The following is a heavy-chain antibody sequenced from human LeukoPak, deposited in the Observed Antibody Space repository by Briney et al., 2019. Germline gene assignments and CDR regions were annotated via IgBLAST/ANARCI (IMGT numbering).Heavy chain of an antibody. Sequence: PSETLSLTCTVSGGSISSGSYYWSWIRQPAGKGLEWIGRIYTSGSTNYNPSLKSRVTISVDTSKNQFSLKLSSVTAADTAVYYCGTGGYWGQGTLVTVSS. CDR2: IYTSGST. D-gene: IGHD3-16*01. CDR3: GTGGY. J-gene: IGHJ4*02. CDR1: GGSISSGSYY. V-gene: IGHV4-61*02.